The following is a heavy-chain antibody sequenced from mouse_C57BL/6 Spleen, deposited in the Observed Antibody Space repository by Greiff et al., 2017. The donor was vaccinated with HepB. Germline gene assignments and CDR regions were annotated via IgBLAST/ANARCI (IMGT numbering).Heavy chain of an antibody. CDR3: AREDGSRGD. CDR1: GYAFSSSW. V-gene: IGHV1-82*01. J-gene: IGHJ2*01. CDR2: IYPGDGDT. Sequence: VQLVESGPELVKPGASVKISCKASGYAFSSSWMNWVKQRPGKGLEWIGRIYPGDGDTNYNGKFKGKATLTADKSSSTAYMQLSSRTSEDAAGDFCAREDGSRGDWGQGTTLTVSS. D-gene: IGHD1-1*01.